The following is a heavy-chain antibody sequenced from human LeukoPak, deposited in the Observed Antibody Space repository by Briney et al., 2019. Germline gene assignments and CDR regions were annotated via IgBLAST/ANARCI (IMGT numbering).Heavy chain of an antibody. Sequence: GGSLRLSCAASGFSFTTYWMGWVRQAPGKGLEWVSAISGSGGSTYYADSVKGRFTISRDNSKDTLYLQMNSLRAEDTAVYYCAKDIAAAAVYYFDYWGQGTLVTVSS. CDR1: GFSFTTYW. J-gene: IGHJ4*02. V-gene: IGHV3-23*01. CDR2: ISGSGGST. D-gene: IGHD6-13*01. CDR3: AKDIAAAAVYYFDY.